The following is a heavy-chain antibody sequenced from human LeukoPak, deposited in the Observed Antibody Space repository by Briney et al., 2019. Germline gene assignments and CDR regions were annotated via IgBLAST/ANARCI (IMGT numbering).Heavy chain of an antibody. CDR1: GGSISSYY. V-gene: IGHV4-59*01. CDR3: ARGEVDYYYYYMDV. J-gene: IGHJ6*03. D-gene: IGHD5-12*01. CDR2: IYYSGST. Sequence: SETLSLTCTVSGGSISSYYWSWIRQPPGKGLERIGYIYYSGSTNYNPSLKSRVTISVDTSKNQFSLKLSSVTAADTAVYYCARGEVDYYYYYMDVWGKGTTVTISS.